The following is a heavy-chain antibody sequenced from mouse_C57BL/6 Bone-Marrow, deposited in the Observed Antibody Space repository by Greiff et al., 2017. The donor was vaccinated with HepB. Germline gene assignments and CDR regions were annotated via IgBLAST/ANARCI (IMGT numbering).Heavy chain of an antibody. Sequence: EVQLVESGGDLVKPGGSLKLSCAASGFTFSSYGMSWVRQTPDKRLEWVATISSGGSYTYYPDSVKGRFTISRDNAKNTLYLQMSSLKSEDTAMYYCARKQLRMDYWGQGTSVTVSS. D-gene: IGHD3-2*02. CDR2: ISSGGSYT. CDR3: ARKQLRMDY. J-gene: IGHJ4*01. CDR1: GFTFSSYG. V-gene: IGHV5-6*01.